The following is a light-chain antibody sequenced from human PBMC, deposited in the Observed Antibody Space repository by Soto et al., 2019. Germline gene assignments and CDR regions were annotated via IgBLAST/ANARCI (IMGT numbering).Light chain of an antibody. Sequence: QPELTQSPSASASLGASVKLTCTLSSGQRKYAIAWHQQKPEKGPRYLMRINSDGSHIRGDGIPDRFSGSSSGTERYLTISSLQSEDEADYYCQTWGTGIQVFGTGTKLTVL. CDR3: QTWGTGIQV. J-gene: IGLJ1*01. CDR2: INSDGSH. CDR1: SGQRKYA. V-gene: IGLV4-69*01.